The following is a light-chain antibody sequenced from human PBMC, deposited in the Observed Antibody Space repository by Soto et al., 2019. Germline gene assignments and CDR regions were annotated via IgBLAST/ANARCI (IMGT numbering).Light chain of an antibody. CDR3: QQYFTSPWT. Sequence: DIVMTQSPDSLAVSLGERATFNCKSSQSILDRSKNKYYLAWYQQKSGQPPKLLIYWASLRESGVPDRFTGSGSGTDFTLTISSMPAQDVAVYYCQQYFTSPWTFGQGTKVDIK. CDR2: WAS. V-gene: IGKV4-1*01. J-gene: IGKJ1*01. CDR1: QSILDRSKNKYY.